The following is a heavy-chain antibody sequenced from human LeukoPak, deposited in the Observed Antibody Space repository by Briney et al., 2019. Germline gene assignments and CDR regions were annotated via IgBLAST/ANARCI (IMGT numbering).Heavy chain of an antibody. J-gene: IGHJ4*02. V-gene: IGHV3-23*01. CDR2: ISGSGGST. Sequence: PGGSLRLSCAAPGFTFSSYGMSWVRQAPGKGLEWVSAISGSGGSTYYADSVKGRFTISRDNSKNTLYLQMNSLRAEDTAVYYCAKWDTYYDSSGYYFYWGQGTLVTVSS. D-gene: IGHD3-22*01. CDR1: GFTFSSYG. CDR3: AKWDTYYDSSGYYFY.